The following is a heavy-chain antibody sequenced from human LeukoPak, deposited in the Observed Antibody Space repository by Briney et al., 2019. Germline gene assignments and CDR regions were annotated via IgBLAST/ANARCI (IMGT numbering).Heavy chain of an antibody. V-gene: IGHV3-30*18. CDR1: GFTFSSYG. J-gene: IGHJ6*02. CDR3: AKDLGAYGTRGSGMDV. Sequence: PGRSLRLSCAASGFTFSSYGMHWVRQAPGKGLEWVAVITYEGSNKFYADSVKGRFSISRDNAKNTLYMQLNSLRAEETAVYYCAKDLGAYGTRGSGMDVWGQGTTVTVSS. D-gene: IGHD5-12*01. CDR2: ITYEGSNK.